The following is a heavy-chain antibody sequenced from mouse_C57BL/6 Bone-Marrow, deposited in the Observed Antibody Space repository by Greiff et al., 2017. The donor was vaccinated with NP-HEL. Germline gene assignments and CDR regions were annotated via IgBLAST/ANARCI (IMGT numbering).Heavy chain of an antibody. CDR1: GFTFSSYG. J-gene: IGHJ3*01. D-gene: IGHD1-1*01. CDR2: ISSGGSYT. V-gene: IGHV5-6*01. CDR3: ARHDYGPWFAY. Sequence: EVQLVESGGDLVKPGGSLKLSCAASGFTFSSYGMSWVRQTPDKRLEWVATISSGGSYTYYPDSVKGRFTISRDNAKNTLYLQMSSLKSEDTAMYYCARHDYGPWFAYWGQGTLVTVSA.